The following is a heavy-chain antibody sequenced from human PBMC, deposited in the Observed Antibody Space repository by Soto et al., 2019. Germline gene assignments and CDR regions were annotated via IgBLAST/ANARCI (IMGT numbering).Heavy chain of an antibody. CDR3: ARVERLQGGSYGMDV. CDR2: IYHSGST. J-gene: IGHJ6*02. Sequence: SETLSLTCAVSGYSISSGYYWGWIRQPPGKGLEWIGSIYHSGSTYYNPSLKSRVTISVDTSKNQFSLKLSSVTAADTAVYYCARVERLQGGSYGMDVWGQGTTVTVSS. D-gene: IGHD1-1*01. CDR1: GYSISSGYY. V-gene: IGHV4-38-2*01.